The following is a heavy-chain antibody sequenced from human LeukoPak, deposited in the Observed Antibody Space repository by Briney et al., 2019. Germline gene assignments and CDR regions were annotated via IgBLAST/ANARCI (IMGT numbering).Heavy chain of an antibody. CDR1: GGSVSSGSYY. D-gene: IGHD2-15*01. V-gene: IGHV4-61*01. Sequence: KPSEALSLTCTVSGGSVSSGSYYWSWIRQPPGKGLEWVGYISYSGSTNYNPSLKSRVIISVDTSKNQFSLKLSSVTTADTAVYYCARAVGSAATPYGFPWWGQGTLAIVSS. J-gene: IGHJ4*02. CDR3: ARAVGSAATPYGFPW. CDR2: ISYSGST.